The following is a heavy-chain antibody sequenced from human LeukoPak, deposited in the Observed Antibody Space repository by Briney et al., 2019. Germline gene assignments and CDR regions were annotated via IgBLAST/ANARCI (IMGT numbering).Heavy chain of an antibody. Sequence: SVKVSCKASGGTFSSYAISWVRQAPGQGLEWMGGIIPIFGTANYAQKFQGRVTITADESTSTAYMELSSLRSEDTAVYYCARAARPETELDAFDIWGQGTMVTVSS. J-gene: IGHJ3*02. CDR2: IIPIFGTA. CDR3: ARAARPETELDAFDI. CDR1: GGTFSSYA. D-gene: IGHD6-6*01. V-gene: IGHV1-69*13.